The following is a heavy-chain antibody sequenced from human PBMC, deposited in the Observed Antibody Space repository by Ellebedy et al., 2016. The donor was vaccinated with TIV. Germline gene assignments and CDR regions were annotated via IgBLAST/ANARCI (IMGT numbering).Heavy chain of an antibody. D-gene: IGHD3-10*01. J-gene: IGHJ3*01. V-gene: IGHV3-30*04. CDR2: ISSDGNVK. Sequence: GESLKISCAASGFTFSSFAMPWVRQAPGKGLEWVAGISSDGNVKFYADSVKGRFTISRDNSKNTLVLQMDSLRAEDTAVYYCARENYFGSGSLGACDVWGQGTMVTVSS. CDR3: ARENYFGSGSLGACDV. CDR1: GFTFSSFA.